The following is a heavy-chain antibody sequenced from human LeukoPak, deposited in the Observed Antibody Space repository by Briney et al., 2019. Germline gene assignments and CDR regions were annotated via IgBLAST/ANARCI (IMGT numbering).Heavy chain of an antibody. CDR1: GCNFSRYV. V-gene: IGHV3-30*18. J-gene: IGHJ1*01. D-gene: IGHD3-16*01. CDR3: GKGGSDSEYPHH. CDR2: QSHDCRNK. Sequence: GGSLRLFCAVSGCNFSRYVMDWVRQAPGKGREWVAVQSHDCRNKFYNHSVKGPFTISRDNSTTTLFLHMPSLRAADTAVYYSGKGGSDSEYPHHWGQRTPVTVSS.